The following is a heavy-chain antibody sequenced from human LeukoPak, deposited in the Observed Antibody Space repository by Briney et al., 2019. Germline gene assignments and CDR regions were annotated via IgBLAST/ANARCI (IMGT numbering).Heavy chain of an antibody. CDR2: ISGDGTIT. D-gene: IGHD2-15*01. CDR3: ARGATRGGV. V-gene: IGHV3-74*01. Sequence: GGSLRLSCAASGFTFSTSWIHWVRQVPGKGLVWVSHISGDGTITTYADSVKGRFTISRDNAKNTLYLQMNSLRAEDTAVYYCARGATRGGVWGQGTTVTVSS. CDR1: GFTFSTSW. J-gene: IGHJ6*02.